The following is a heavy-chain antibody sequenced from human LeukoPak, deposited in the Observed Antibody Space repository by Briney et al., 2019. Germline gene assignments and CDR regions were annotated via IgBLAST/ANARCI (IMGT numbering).Heavy chain of an antibody. V-gene: IGHV3-21*01. CDR3: AKESSSNWFDP. CDR1: GFTFSSYS. Sequence: GGSLRPSCAASGFTFSSYSMNWVRQAPGKGLEWVSSISSSSSYIYYADSVKGRFTISRDNAKNSLYLQMNSLRAEDTAVYYCAKESSSNWFDPWGQGTLVTVSS. J-gene: IGHJ5*02. CDR2: ISSSSSYI. D-gene: IGHD6-13*01.